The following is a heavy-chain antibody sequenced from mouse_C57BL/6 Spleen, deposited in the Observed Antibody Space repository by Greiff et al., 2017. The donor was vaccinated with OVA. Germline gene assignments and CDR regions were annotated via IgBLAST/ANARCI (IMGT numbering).Heavy chain of an antibody. D-gene: IGHD2-4*01. V-gene: IGHV2-3*01. CDR3: AKGDDSSAMDY. Sequence: VNLVESGPGLVAPSQTLSITCTASGFSLTSYGVSWVRQPPGKGLEWLGVIWGDGSTNYHSALISGLSISNDNSKSQVVLKQNRLQTADAATYYCAKGDDSSAMDYWGQGTSVTVSS. CDR2: IWGDGST. CDR1: GFSLTSYG. J-gene: IGHJ4*01.